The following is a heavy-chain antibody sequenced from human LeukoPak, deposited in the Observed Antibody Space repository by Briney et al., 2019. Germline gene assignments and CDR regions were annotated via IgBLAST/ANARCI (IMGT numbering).Heavy chain of an antibody. J-gene: IGHJ3*02. CDR3: ARLDYGVSDAFDI. V-gene: IGHV1-18*01. CDR2: ISAYNGNT. Sequence: ASVNVSCTTSVYTFTSYGISWVRQASGQGLEWMEWISAYNGNTNYAQKLQGRVTMTTDTSTSTAYMELRSLRSDDTAVYYWARLDYGVSDAFDIWGQGTMVTVSS. D-gene: IGHD4-17*01. CDR1: VYTFTSYG.